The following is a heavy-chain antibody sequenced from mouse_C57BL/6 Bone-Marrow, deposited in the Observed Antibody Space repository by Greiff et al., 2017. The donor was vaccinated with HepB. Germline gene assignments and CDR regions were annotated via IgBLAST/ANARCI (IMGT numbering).Heavy chain of an antibody. D-gene: IGHD2-4*01. CDR2: ISYDGSN. V-gene: IGHV3-6*01. J-gene: IGHJ4*01. CDR3: ARGAYYDYDEYAMDY. CDR1: GYSITSGYY. Sequence: DVQLQESGPGLVKPSQSLSLTCSVTGYSITSGYYWNWIRQFPGNKLEWMGYISYDGSNNYNPSLKNRISITRDTSKNQFFLKLNSVTTEDTATYYCARGAYYDYDEYAMDYWGQGTSVTVSS.